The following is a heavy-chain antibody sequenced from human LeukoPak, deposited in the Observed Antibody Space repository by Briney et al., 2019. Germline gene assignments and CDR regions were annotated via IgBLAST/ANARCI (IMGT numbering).Heavy chain of an antibody. Sequence: SVKVSCKASGGTFSSYAISWVRQAPGQGLEWMGGIIPIFGTANYAQKLQGRVTMTTDTSTSTAYMELRSLRSDDTAVYYCARVSSSNYDFWSGFSSGLGPRYYYYGMDVWGQGTTVTVSS. CDR1: GGTFSSYA. CDR2: IIPIFGTA. D-gene: IGHD3-3*01. V-gene: IGHV1-69*05. CDR3: ARVSSSNYDFWSGFSSGLGPRYYYYGMDV. J-gene: IGHJ6*02.